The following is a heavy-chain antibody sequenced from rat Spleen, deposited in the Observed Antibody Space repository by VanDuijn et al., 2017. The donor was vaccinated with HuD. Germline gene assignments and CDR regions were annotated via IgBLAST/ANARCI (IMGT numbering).Heavy chain of an antibody. D-gene: IGHD3-4*01. Sequence: VQLKESGPGLVQPSQSLSLTCSVTGYSITSSYRWNWIRKFPGNKLEWMGHINSAGSTNYNPSLKSRISITRDTSKNQFFLQVNSVTTEDTATYYCARTNNPYFYVMDAWGQGASVTVSS. CDR2: INSAGST. CDR3: ARTNNPYFYVMDA. CDR1: GYSITSSYR. J-gene: IGHJ4*01. V-gene: IGHV3-3*01.